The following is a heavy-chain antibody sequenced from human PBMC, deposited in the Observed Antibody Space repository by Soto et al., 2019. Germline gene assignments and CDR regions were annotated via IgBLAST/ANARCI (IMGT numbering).Heavy chain of an antibody. CDR2: VRGGGDAT. J-gene: IGHJ4*02. Sequence: PGGSLRLSCAASGFTFSSYAMSWVRQAPGKGLEWVSAVRGGGDATYYADSVKGRFTISRDNSKSTLFLQMNSLRAEDTAVYYCAKSLRGVIIDFDYWGQGTLVTVSS. CDR1: GFTFSSYA. CDR3: AKSLRGVIIDFDY. V-gene: IGHV3-23*01. D-gene: IGHD3-10*01.